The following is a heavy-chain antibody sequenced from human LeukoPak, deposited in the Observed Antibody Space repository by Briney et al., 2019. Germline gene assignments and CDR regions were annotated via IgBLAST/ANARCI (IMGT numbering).Heavy chain of an antibody. CDR3: ARDRGDFWSGWRYYYYYMDV. CDR2: MNPNSGNT. CDR1: GYTFTSYD. D-gene: IGHD3-3*01. Sequence: ASVKVSCKASGYTFTSYDINWVRQATGQGLEWMGWMNPNSGNTGYAQKFQGRVTMTRDVSTSTVYMELSSLRSEDTAVYYCARDRGDFWSGWRYYYYYMDVWGKGTTVTVSS. V-gene: IGHV1-8*02. J-gene: IGHJ6*03.